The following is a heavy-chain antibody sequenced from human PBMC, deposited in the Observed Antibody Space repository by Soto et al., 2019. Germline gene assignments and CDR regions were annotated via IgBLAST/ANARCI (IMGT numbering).Heavy chain of an antibody. CDR3: AVYGYGVSAADY. CDR1: GLTFRNDW. Sequence: GGSLRLSCAGSGLTFRNDWFSWVRQAPGKGLEWVANINQDVSERYYGDSVRGRSTISRDNVENSLYLQLNSLRPEDTAVYYCAVYGYGVSAADYWGQGTRVTVSS. D-gene: IGHD4-17*01. V-gene: IGHV3-7*03. CDR2: INQDVSER. J-gene: IGHJ4*02.